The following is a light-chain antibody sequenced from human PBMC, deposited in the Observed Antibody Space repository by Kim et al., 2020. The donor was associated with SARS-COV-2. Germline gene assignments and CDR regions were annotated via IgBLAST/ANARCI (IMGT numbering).Light chain of an antibody. V-gene: IGKV1-39*01. CDR2: TAS. CDR3: QQTYSASRT. J-gene: IGKJ1*01. Sequence: DTQLTQSPSSLSASVGDRVTITCRASQDISRYLNWYQQKPGKAPKLLIYTASSLQSGVPSRFTGSGSETDFTLTISSLQPEDFATYYCQQTYSASRTFGQGTKVDSK. CDR1: QDISRY.